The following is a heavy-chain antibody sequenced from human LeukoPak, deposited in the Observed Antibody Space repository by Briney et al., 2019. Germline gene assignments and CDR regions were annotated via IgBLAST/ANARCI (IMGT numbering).Heavy chain of an antibody. J-gene: IGHJ6*03. CDR2: INNSGSP. D-gene: IGHD6-19*01. CDR1: GGSFSGYY. Sequence: SETLSLTCAVYGGSFSGYYWSWIRQPPGKGLEWIGEINNSGSPTYNTSLKSRVTISVDTSKNQFSLKLSSVTAADTAVYYCARAPAGTLLYYYYYMDGWGKGTTGTVSS. V-gene: IGHV4-34*01. CDR3: ARAPAGTLLYYYYYMDG.